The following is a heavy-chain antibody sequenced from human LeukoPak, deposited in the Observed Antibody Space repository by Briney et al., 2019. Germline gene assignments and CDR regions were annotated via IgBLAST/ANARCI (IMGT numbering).Heavy chain of an antibody. Sequence: GAVTVSCAASGDTFTSYTMQWGRQGPGERGGGGGWINAGNGNTKYSQEFQGRVTITRDTSASTAYMELSSLRSEDMAVYYCAKSYTGSSYDAFDIWGQGTMVTVPS. V-gene: IGHV1-3*03. CDR3: AKSYTGSSYDAFDI. CDR2: INAGNGNT. CDR1: GDTFTSYT. J-gene: IGHJ3*02. D-gene: IGHD1-26*01.